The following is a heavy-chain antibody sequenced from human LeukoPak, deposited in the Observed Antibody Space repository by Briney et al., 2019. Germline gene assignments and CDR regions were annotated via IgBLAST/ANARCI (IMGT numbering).Heavy chain of an antibody. Sequence: GGSLRLSCAAPGLTFSRYSMNWVRQAPGKGLEWVSSISSGSSYIYYADSVKGRFTISRDNSKNTRYLQMNSLRAEDTAVYYCARTAEYYYGSGSSRYFDYWGQGTLVTVSS. D-gene: IGHD3-10*01. CDR1: GLTFSRYS. CDR2: ISSGSSYI. V-gene: IGHV3-21*04. J-gene: IGHJ4*02. CDR3: ARTAEYYYGSGSSRYFDY.